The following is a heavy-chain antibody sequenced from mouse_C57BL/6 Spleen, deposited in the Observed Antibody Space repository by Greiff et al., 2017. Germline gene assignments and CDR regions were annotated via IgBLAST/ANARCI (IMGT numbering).Heavy chain of an antibody. D-gene: IGHD1-1*01. Sequence: EVQLQQSGPELVKPGASVKMSCKASGYTFTDYNMHWVKQSPGKSLEWIGYINPNNGGTSYNQKFKGKATLTVNKSSSTAYMELRSLTSEDSAVYYCARDPPFITTVAEEFAYWGQGTLVTVSA. CDR3: ARDPPFITTVAEEFAY. CDR2: INPNNGGT. V-gene: IGHV1-22*01. CDR1: GYTFTDYN. J-gene: IGHJ3*01.